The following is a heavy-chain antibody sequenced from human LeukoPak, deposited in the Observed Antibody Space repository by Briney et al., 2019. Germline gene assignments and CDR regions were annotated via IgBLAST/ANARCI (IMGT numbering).Heavy chain of an antibody. V-gene: IGHV4-39*07. Sequence: SETLSLTCTVSGASISSSSYYWGWIRQPPGKGLEWIGSMYYSGSTYYNPSLKSRVTISVDTSKNQFSLKLSSVTAADTAIYYCARDGRAGSLFAYWGQGTLVTVSS. CDR2: MYYSGST. CDR1: GASISSSSYY. D-gene: IGHD6-19*01. CDR3: ARDGRAGSLFAY. J-gene: IGHJ4*02.